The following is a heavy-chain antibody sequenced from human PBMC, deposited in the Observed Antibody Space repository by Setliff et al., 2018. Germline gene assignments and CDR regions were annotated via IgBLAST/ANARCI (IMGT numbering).Heavy chain of an antibody. CDR3: ARCTAAVAVDGSYYPDDYFDY. J-gene: IGHJ4*02. CDR2: IRYDGSNK. CDR1: GFTFSSYG. V-gene: IGHV3-30*02. Sequence: GGSLRLSCAASGFTFSSYGMHWVRQAPGKGLEWVAFIRYDGSNKYYADSVKGRFTISRDNSKNTLYLQMNSLRAEDTAVYYCARCTAAVAVDGSYYPDDYFDYWGQGTLVTV. D-gene: IGHD1-26*01.